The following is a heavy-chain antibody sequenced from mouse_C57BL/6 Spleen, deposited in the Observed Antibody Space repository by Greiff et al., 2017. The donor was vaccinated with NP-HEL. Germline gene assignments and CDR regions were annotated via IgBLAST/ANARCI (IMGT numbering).Heavy chain of an antibody. CDR3: ARDLGDYYGSSYYAMDY. D-gene: IGHD1-1*01. J-gene: IGHJ4*01. V-gene: IGHV3-6*01. CDR2: ISYDGSN. Sequence: EVQLVESGPGLVKPSQSLSLTCSVTGYSITSGYYWNWIRQFPGNKLEWMGYISYDGSNNYNPSLKNRISITRDTSKNQFFLKLNSVTTEDTATYYCARDLGDYYGSSYYAMDYWGQGTSVTVSS. CDR1: GYSITSGYY.